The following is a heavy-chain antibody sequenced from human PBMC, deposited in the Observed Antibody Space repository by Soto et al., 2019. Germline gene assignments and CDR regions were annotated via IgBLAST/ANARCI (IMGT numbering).Heavy chain of an antibody. V-gene: IGHV4-61*01. Sequence: SETLSLTCTVSGGSINSGSYYWSWIRQHPGKGLEWIGYIYYSGSTNYNPSLKSRVTISVDTSKNQFSLKLSSVTAADTAVYYCATSNWFDPWAQGTLVTVSA. CDR1: GGSINSGSYY. CDR3: ATSNWFDP. J-gene: IGHJ5*02. CDR2: IYYSGST.